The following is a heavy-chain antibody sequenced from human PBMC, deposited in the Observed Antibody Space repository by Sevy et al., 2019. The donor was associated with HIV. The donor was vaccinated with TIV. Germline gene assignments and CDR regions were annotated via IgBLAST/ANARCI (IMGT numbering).Heavy chain of an antibody. Sequence: GGSLRLSCTASGFTFRRNSMNWVRQAPGKGLEWLAYINILSETIKYADSVKGRFTISRDNAKNSLYLQMNSLRVEDTAVYYCARDASVAACYFDFWGQGTLVTVSS. D-gene: IGHD6-19*01. J-gene: IGHJ4*02. V-gene: IGHV3-48*01. CDR1: GFTFRRNS. CDR3: ARDASVAACYFDF. CDR2: INILSETI.